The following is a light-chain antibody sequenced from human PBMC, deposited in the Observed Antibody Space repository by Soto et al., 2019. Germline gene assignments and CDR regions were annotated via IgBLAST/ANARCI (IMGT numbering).Light chain of an antibody. CDR2: EVS. V-gene: IGLV2-14*01. CDR3: SSYTGTYTYV. J-gene: IGLJ1*01. CDR1: RNDIGDYSF. Sequence: QSALTQPASVSGSPGQSITISCTGTRNDIGDYSFVSWYQQHPGKVPKLLIYEVSDRPSGISSRFSGSKSGNTASLTISGLQAEDEVHYYCSSYTGTYTYVFGTGTKVTVL.